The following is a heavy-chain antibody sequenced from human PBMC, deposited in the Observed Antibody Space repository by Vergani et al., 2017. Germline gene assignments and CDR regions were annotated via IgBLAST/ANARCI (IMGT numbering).Heavy chain of an antibody. Sequence: QVQLQESGPGLVKPSETLSLTCTVSGGSISSYYWSWIRQPAGKGLDWIGRIYTSGSTNYNPSLKSRVTMSVDTSKNQFSLKLSSVTAADTAVYYCAGRDVLEWLFYFDYWGQGTLVTVSS. CDR1: GGSISSYY. CDR2: IYTSGST. J-gene: IGHJ4*02. V-gene: IGHV4-4*07. CDR3: AGRDVLEWLFYFDY. D-gene: IGHD3-3*01.